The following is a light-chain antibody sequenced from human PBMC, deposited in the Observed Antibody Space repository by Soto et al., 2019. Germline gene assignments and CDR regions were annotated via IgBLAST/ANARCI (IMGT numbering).Light chain of an antibody. Sequence: QSALTQPASVSGSPGQSITISCTGTSSDFGGYNFVSWFQQHPGKAPKLLICDVTRRPSGVSDRFSGSKSGNTASLTISGLQAEDEADYYCNSYSGGNTLYVFGSGTKVTVL. CDR1: SSDFGGYNF. CDR2: DVT. CDR3: NSYSGGNTLYV. J-gene: IGLJ1*01. V-gene: IGLV2-14*01.